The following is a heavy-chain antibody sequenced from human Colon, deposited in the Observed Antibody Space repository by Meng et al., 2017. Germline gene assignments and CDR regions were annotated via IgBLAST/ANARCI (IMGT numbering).Heavy chain of an antibody. Sequence: QVKLRESGPGLVKPWEPLSLTCTVSGGSISGNYWSWIRQSPGRGLEWIEYIYYTGSTNYNPSFKSRVTISIDRSKNQFSLKLSSVTAADTAVYYCARDRKHYGERGWFDPWGQGTLVTVSS. CDR2: IYYTGST. D-gene: IGHD4-17*01. J-gene: IGHJ5*02. CDR1: GGSISGNY. V-gene: IGHV4-59*12. CDR3: ARDRKHYGERGWFDP.